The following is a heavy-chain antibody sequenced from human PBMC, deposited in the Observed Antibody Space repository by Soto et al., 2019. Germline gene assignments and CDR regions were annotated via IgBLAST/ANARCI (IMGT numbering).Heavy chain of an antibody. CDR3: ARDQDDFWSGYPNPLGGMDV. CDR1: XXTXXXXX. V-gene: IGHV3-33*01. CDR2: IWYDGSNK. D-gene: IGHD3-3*01. J-gene: IGHJ6*02. Sequence: QVQLVESGGGVVQPGRSLRXXCAXSXXTXXXXXMHWVXQAPGKGLEWVAVIWYDGSNKYYADSVKGRFTISRDNSKNTLYLQMNSLRAEDTAVYYCARDQDDFWSGYPNPLGGMDVWGQGTTVTVSS.